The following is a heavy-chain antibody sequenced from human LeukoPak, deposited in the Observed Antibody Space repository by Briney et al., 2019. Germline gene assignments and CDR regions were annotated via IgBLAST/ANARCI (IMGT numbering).Heavy chain of an antibody. CDR2: IKSKRDGGTT. V-gene: IGHV3-15*01. CDR1: GLTFSTAW. Sequence: GGSLRLSCAASGLTFSTAWMSWVRQAPGKGPEWVGRIKSKRDGGTTDYGAPVKGRFTMSRDDSRHTLYLQTNSLKIEDTATYYCTTDRNWFDPWGQGTLVTVSS. CDR3: TTDRNWFDP. J-gene: IGHJ5*02.